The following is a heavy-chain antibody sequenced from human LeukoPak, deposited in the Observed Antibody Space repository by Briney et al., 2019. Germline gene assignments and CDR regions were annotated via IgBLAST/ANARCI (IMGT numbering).Heavy chain of an antibody. D-gene: IGHD3-16*01. V-gene: IGHV4-39*07. J-gene: IGHJ3*02. Sequence: PSETLSLTCTVSGGSISSRSYYWGWIRQPPGKGLEWIGNGYYSGSTYYKPSLKSRVTISVDTSKNQFSLKLNSVTAADTAVYYCARVGGVPLGVFDIWAQGTLVTVSS. CDR2: GYYSGST. CDR1: GGSISSRSYY. CDR3: ARVGGVPLGVFDI.